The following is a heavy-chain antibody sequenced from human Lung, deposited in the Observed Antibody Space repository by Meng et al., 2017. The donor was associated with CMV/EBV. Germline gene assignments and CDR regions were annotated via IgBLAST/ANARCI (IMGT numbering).Heavy chain of an antibody. CDR2: IIPIFGTA. Sequence: SXXVSXKASGGTFSSYAISWVRQAPGQGLEWMGGIIPIFGTANYAQKFQGRVTITTDESTSTAYMELSSLRSEDTAVYYCATLPEGAIFGDYGMDVWRQGTTVTVSS. D-gene: IGHD3-3*01. CDR3: ATLPEGAIFGDYGMDV. V-gene: IGHV1-69*05. CDR1: GGTFSSYA. J-gene: IGHJ6*02.